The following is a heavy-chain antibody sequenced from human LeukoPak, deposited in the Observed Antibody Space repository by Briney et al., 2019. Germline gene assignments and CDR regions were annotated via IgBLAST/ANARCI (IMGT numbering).Heavy chain of an antibody. Sequence: SETPSLTCAVYGGSFSGYYWSWIRQPPGKGLEWIGEINHSGSTNYNPSLKSRVTISVDTSKNQFSLKLSSVTAADTAVYYCARDGSPLDYWGQGTLVTVSS. J-gene: IGHJ4*02. CDR1: GGSFSGYY. V-gene: IGHV4-34*01. CDR3: ARDGSPLDY. CDR2: INHSGST. D-gene: IGHD6-13*01.